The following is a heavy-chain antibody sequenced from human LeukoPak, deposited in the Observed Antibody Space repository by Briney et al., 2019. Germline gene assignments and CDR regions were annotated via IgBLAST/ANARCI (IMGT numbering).Heavy chain of an antibody. J-gene: IGHJ3*02. CDR2: LNTDGAWI. CDR1: GFTFRSYV. Sequence: GGSLRLSCAASGFTFRSYVMSWVRLAPGKGLEWVSSLNTDGAWIHYADSVKGRFTISRDNSENTLYLQMNSLRVEDTAIYYCARSMRRCGGDCYAHYDAFDIWGQGTMVTVSS. CDR3: ARSMRRCGGDCYAHYDAFDI. V-gene: IGHV3-23*01. D-gene: IGHD2-21*02.